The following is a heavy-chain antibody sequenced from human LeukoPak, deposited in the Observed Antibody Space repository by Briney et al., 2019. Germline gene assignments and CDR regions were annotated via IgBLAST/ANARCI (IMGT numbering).Heavy chain of an antibody. D-gene: IGHD3-22*01. CDR3: ARVVVSGSLATFSDY. CDR1: GYTFTTYS. Sequence: GGSLRLSCVASGYTFTTYSMNWVRQAPGKGLEWVSYISRNGSAIYYADAVKGRFTISRDNAKNSLDLQMNSLRAEDTAFYYCARVVVSGSLATFSDYWGQGALVTVSS. CDR2: ISRNGSAI. J-gene: IGHJ4*02. V-gene: IGHV3-48*01.